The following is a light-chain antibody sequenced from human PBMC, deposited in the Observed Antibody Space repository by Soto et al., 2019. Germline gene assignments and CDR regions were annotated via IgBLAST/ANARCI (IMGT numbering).Light chain of an antibody. CDR3: QSYDSSLSGSKV. V-gene: IGLV1-40*01. J-gene: IGLJ1*01. Sequence: QSALTQPPSVSGAPGQRVTISCTGRRSNIGAGYDVHWYQQLPGTAPKLLIYGNSNRPSGVPHRFSASKSGTSASLAITGLQAEDEADCYCQSYDSSLSGSKVFGTGTKLTVL. CDR2: GNS. CDR1: RSNIGAGYD.